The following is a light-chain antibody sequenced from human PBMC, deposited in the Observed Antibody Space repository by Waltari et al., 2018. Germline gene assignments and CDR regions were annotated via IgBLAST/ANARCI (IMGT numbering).Light chain of an antibody. J-gene: IGLJ2*01. CDR3: ATWDSSLRSVV. Sequence: QSVLTQPPSVSAAPGQKVTISCSGSSSNIGDNYVSWYQQLPGTAPKLLIFENVKRPSGIPDRFSGSKSGTSGTLGITGLLTGDEADYYCATWDSSLRSVVFGGGTKLTV. V-gene: IGLV1-51*02. CDR1: SSNIGDNY. CDR2: ENV.